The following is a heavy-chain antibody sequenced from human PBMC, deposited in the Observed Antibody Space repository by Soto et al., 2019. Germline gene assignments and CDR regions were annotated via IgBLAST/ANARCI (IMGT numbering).Heavy chain of an antibody. CDR2: ISGSGGST. J-gene: IGHJ4*02. CDR1: GFTFSSYS. CDR3: AKELTEVPAAIGWYFDY. V-gene: IGHV3-23*01. D-gene: IGHD2-2*01. Sequence: GGSMRLSCAASGFTFSSYSMSWVRQAPGKGLEWVSAISGSGGSTYYADSVKGRFTISRDNSKNTLYLQMNSLRAEDTAVYYCAKELTEVPAAIGWYFDYWGQGTLVTVPQ.